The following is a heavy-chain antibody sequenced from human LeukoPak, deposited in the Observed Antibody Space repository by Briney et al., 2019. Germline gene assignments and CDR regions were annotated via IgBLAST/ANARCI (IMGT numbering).Heavy chain of an antibody. CDR1: GLTFSSYA. Sequence: GGSLRLSCAPSGLTFSSYAVKWVRQAPGKGLEWVPTISSKGGTYYSDSVKGRFTISRDNSKNTVYLQMNSLRADDTAIYYCAKGDYGYYYYMDVWGKGTTVTVSS. CDR2: ISSKGGT. V-gene: IGHV3-23*01. D-gene: IGHD4-17*01. CDR3: AKGDYGYYYYMDV. J-gene: IGHJ6*03.